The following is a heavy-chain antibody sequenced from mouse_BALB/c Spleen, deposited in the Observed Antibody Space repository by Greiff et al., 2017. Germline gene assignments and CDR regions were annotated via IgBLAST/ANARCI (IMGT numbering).Heavy chain of an antibody. D-gene: IGHD1-1*01. CDR3: TRGSSYPYYFDY. Sequence: LQQPGSELVRPGASVKLSCKASGYTFTSYWMHWVKQRPGQGLEWIGNIYPGSGSTNYDEKFKSKATLTVDTSSNTAYMQLSSLTSEDSAVYYCTRGSSYPYYFDYWGQGTTLTVSS. CDR2: IYPGSGST. V-gene: IGHV1S22*01. J-gene: IGHJ2*01. CDR1: GYTFTSYW.